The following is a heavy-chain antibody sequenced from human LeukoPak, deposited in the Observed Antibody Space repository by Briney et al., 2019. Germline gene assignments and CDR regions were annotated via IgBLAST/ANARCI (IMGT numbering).Heavy chain of an antibody. D-gene: IGHD3-10*01. J-gene: IGHJ4*02. CDR2: IYSSGST. CDR3: ARDARGSGTYTFDY. Sequence: GGSLRLSCAASGLTVSTDYMSWVRQAPGKGLEWVSVIYSSGSTYYADSVKGRFTISRDNSKNTIYLQMSSLRVEDTAVYYCARDARGSGTYTFDYWGQGTLVTVSS. CDR1: GLTVSTDY. V-gene: IGHV3-66*01.